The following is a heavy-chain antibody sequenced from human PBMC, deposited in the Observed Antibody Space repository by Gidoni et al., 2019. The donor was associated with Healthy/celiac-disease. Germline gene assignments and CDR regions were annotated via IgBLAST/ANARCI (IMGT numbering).Heavy chain of an antibody. J-gene: IGHJ6*02. CDR2: IRGSGGST. V-gene: IGHV3-23*01. Sequence: EVQLLESGGGLVQPGGSLRLSCAASGFTFSSYAMSWVRQAPGKGLEWVSAIRGSGGSTYYADSVKGRFTISRDNSKNTLYLQMNSLRAEDTAVYYCAKAYYDILTGYYPYYYYGMDVWGQGTTVTVSS. D-gene: IGHD3-9*01. CDR3: AKAYYDILTGYYPYYYYGMDV. CDR1: GFTFSSYA.